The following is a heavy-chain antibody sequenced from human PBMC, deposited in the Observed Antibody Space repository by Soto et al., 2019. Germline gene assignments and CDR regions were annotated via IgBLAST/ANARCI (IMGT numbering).Heavy chain of an antibody. CDR2: INPSGGST. CDR1: GYTFISYY. D-gene: IGHD1-20*01. V-gene: IGHV1-46*01. Sequence: ASVKVSCKASGYTFISYYIHWVRQAPGQGLEWMGIINPSGGSTTYAQKFQGRVSMTRDTSTSTVYMELSSLRSEDTAVYYCARDITSTYWFDPWGRGTLVTVSS. J-gene: IGHJ5*02. CDR3: ARDITSTYWFDP.